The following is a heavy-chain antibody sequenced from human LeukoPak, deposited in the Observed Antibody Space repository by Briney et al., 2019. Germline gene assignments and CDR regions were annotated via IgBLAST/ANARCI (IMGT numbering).Heavy chain of an antibody. CDR1: GYTFTGYY. CDR3: AREDFYDSGSNDY. CDR2: INPNGGGT. Sequence: GASVKVSCKASGYTFTGYYIHWVRQAPGQGLEWMGWINPNGGGTNYAQKFQGRVTITRNTSISTAYMELSSLRSEDTAVYYCAREDFYDSGSNDYWGQGTLVTVSS. D-gene: IGHD3-22*01. V-gene: IGHV1-2*02. J-gene: IGHJ4*02.